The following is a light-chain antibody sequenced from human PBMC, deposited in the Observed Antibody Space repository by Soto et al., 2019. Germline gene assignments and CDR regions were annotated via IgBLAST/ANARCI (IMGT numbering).Light chain of an antibody. Sequence: QSVLAHPASVSWSPGQSTIISCTGTSSDVGGYNYVSWCQQHPGKAPKFLIYEVDNRASGVSDRFSGSKSGNTASLTISGLQAEDEADYYCSSYTSSNTLVFGTGTKVTVL. CDR2: EVD. CDR1: SSDVGGYNY. J-gene: IGLJ1*01. CDR3: SSYTSSNTLV. V-gene: IGLV2-14*01.